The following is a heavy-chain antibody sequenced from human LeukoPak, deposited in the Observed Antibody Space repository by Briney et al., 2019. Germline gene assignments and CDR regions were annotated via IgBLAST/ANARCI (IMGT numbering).Heavy chain of an antibody. CDR1: GYTFTSYY. D-gene: IGHD3-22*01. J-gene: IGHJ4*02. Sequence: ASVKVSCKASGYTFTSYYMHWVRQAPGQGLEWMGIINPSGGSTSYAQKFQGRVTMTRDTSTSTVYMELSSLRSEDTAVYYCARDMVLSEYYYDSSGYSDYWGQGTLVTVSS. CDR3: ARDMVLSEYYYDSSGYSDY. V-gene: IGHV1-46*01. CDR2: INPSGGST.